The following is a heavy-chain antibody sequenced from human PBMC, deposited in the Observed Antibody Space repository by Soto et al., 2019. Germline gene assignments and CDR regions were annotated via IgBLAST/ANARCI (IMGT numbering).Heavy chain of an antibody. CDR1: GFTFSSYA. Sequence: GGSLRLSCAASGFTFSSYAMSWVRQAPGKGLEWVSAISGSGGSTYYADSVKGRFTISRDNSKNTLYLQMNSLRAEDTAVYYCAKSTRFLEWLLLNWFDYWGQGTLVTVSS. J-gene: IGHJ4*02. CDR3: AKSTRFLEWLLLNWFDY. D-gene: IGHD3-3*01. V-gene: IGHV3-23*01. CDR2: ISGSGGST.